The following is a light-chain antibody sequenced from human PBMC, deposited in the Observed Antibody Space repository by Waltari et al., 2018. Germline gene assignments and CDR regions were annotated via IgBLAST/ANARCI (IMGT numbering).Light chain of an antibody. Sequence: DIQMTQSPSSLSASVGDTVTITCRASQSISTYLNWYQVKPGKAPKLLIYVASSLQSGVHSRFSGSGSGTDFTLTINSLQPEDFATYYCQETSRAPPVTFGGGTKVEIK. V-gene: IGKV1-39*01. CDR2: VAS. J-gene: IGKJ4*01. CDR3: QETSRAPPVT. CDR1: QSISTY.